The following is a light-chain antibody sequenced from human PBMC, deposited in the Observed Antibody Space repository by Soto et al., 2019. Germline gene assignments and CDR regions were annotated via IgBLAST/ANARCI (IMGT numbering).Light chain of an antibody. CDR3: LQHSEYPWT. J-gene: IGKJ1*01. V-gene: IGKV1-17*03. CDR1: QGIGNY. CDR2: AAS. Sequence: DIQMTQSPSALSASIRDRVTITCRASQGIGNYVAWFQVKPGKVPKRLIYAASSLQSGVPSRFSGYGSGTEFTLTISSLQPEDSATYYCLQHSEYPWTFGQGTKVDIK.